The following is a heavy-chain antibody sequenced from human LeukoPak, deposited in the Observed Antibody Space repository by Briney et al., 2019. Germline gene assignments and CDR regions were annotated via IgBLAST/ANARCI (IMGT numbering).Heavy chain of an antibody. J-gene: IGHJ5*02. CDR2: FDPEDGET. CDR1: GYTLTELS. CDR3: ATAATGSTSCYVRCNWFDP. D-gene: IGHD2-2*01. Sequence: ASVKVSCKVSGYTLTELSMHWVRQAPGKGLEWMGGFDPEDGETIYAQKFQGRVTMTEDTSTDTAYMELSSLRSEDTGVYYCATAATGSTSCYVRCNWFDPWGQGTLVTVSS. V-gene: IGHV1-24*01.